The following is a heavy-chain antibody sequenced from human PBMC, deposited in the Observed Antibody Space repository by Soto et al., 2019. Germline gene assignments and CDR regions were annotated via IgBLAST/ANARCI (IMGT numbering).Heavy chain of an antibody. V-gene: IGHV3-30-3*01. Sequence: ESGGGVVQPGRSLRLSCAASGFTFSSYAMHWVRQAPGKGLEWVAVISYDGSNKYYADSVKGRFTISRDNSKNTLYLQMNSLRAEDTAVYYCARAPPEWELLSYFDYWGQGTLVTVSS. J-gene: IGHJ4*02. CDR3: ARAPPEWELLSYFDY. D-gene: IGHD1-26*01. CDR1: GFTFSSYA. CDR2: ISYDGSNK.